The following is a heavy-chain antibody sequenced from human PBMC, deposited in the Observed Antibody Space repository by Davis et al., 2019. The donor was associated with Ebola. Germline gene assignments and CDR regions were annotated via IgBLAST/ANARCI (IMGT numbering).Heavy chain of an antibody. CDR1: GGSLSGNY. CDR3: ARGSSYLLPKGAFDI. V-gene: IGHV4-34*01. CDR2: INHSGST. D-gene: IGHD3-10*01. Sequence: MPSETLPLTCAVYGGSLSGNYWSWIRQPPGKGLEWIGEINHSGSTNYNPSLKSRVTISVDTSKNQFSLKLSSVTAADTAVYYCARGSSYLLPKGAFDIWGQGTMVTVSS. J-gene: IGHJ3*02.